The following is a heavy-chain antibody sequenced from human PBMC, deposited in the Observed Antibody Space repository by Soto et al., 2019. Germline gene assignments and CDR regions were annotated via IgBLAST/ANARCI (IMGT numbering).Heavy chain of an antibody. V-gene: IGHV1-18*01. CDR1: GYTFTSYG. Sequence: QVQLVQSGAEVKKPGASVKVSCKASGYTFTSYGISWVRQAPGQGLEWMGWISAYNGNTNYAQKLQGRVTMTTDTXTXXAYMELRSLRSDDTAVYYCARQLDYGGNSGENFDYWGQGTLVTVSS. CDR3: ARQLDYGGNSGENFDY. CDR2: ISAYNGNT. D-gene: IGHD4-17*01. J-gene: IGHJ4*02.